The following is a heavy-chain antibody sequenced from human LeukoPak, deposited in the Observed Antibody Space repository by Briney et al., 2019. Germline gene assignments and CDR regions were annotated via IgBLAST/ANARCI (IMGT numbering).Heavy chain of an antibody. CDR3: ARGLYCTNGVCYIVAFDI. CDR2: ISAYNGNT. D-gene: IGHD2-8*01. V-gene: IGHV1-18*01. Sequence: VASVKVSCKASGYTFTSYGISWVRQAPGQGLEWMGWISAYNGNTNYAQKLQGRVTMTTDTSTSTAYMELRSLRSDDTAVYYCARGLYCTNGVCYIVAFDIWGQGTMVTVSS. J-gene: IGHJ3*02. CDR1: GYTFTSYG.